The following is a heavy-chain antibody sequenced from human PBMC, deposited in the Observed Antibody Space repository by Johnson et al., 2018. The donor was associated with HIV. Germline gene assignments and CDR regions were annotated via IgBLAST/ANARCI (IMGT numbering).Heavy chain of an antibody. V-gene: IGHV3-53*01. CDR1: GFTVSSNY. D-gene: IGHD1-14*01. CDR2: ISGSGDKA. CDR3: AKESDHFDAVASDI. Sequence: VQLVESGGGLIQPGGSLRLSCAASGFTVSSNYMSWVRQAPGKGLEWVSGISGSGDKAHYADSVKGRFTISRDNSKNTLYLQMNSLRAEDTALYYCAKESDHFDAVASDIWGQGTMVTVSS. J-gene: IGHJ3*02.